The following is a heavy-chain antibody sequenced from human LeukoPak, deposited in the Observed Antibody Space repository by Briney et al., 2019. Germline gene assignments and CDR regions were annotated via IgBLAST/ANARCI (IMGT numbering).Heavy chain of an antibody. CDR1: GFTFSSYW. Sequence: PGGSLRLSCAASGFTFSSYWMSWVRQAPGKGLEWVANIKQDGSEKYYVGSVKGRFTISRDNAKNSLYLQMNSLRAEDTAVYYCARDYPYYDFWSGYGPTAYVDYWGQGTLVTVSS. J-gene: IGHJ4*02. CDR2: IKQDGSEK. V-gene: IGHV3-7*01. D-gene: IGHD3-3*01. CDR3: ARDYPYYDFWSGYGPTAYVDY.